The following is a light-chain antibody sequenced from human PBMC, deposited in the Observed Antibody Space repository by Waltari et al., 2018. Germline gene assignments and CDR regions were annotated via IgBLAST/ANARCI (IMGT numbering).Light chain of an antibody. Sequence: EIVLTQSPGTLSLSPGDGATLSCRTSQTIRTTYLAWYQQKPGQSPTPLIYGTFSRATGIPDRFTGSGSGTDFSLTISSLEAEDFATYYCQQYDISPLTFGGGTKVEIK. CDR1: QTIRTTY. V-gene: IGKV3-20*01. J-gene: IGKJ4*01. CDR3: QQYDISPLT. CDR2: GTF.